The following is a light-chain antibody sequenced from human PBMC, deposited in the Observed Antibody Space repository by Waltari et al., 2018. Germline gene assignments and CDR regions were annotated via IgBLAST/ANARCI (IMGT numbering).Light chain of an antibody. J-gene: IGKJ1*01. V-gene: IGKV3-20*01. Sequence: EIVLTQSPGTLSLSPGERATLSCRASQSVSRTLAWYQQKPGQAPRLLIDDASTRATGIPDRFSGSGFGTDFSLTISRLETEDFAVYYCQKYGTLPATFGQGTTVEIK. CDR1: QSVSRT. CDR3: QKYGTLPAT. CDR2: DAS.